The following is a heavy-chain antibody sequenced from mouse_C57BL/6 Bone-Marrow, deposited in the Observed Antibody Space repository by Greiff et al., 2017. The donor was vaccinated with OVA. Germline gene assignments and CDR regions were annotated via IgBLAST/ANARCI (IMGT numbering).Heavy chain of an antibody. CDR2: ISSGGDYI. J-gene: IGHJ2*01. Sequence: EVQGVESGEGLVKPGGSLKLSCAASGFTFSSYAMSWVRQTPEKRLEWVAYISSGGDYIYYADTVKGRFTISRDNARNTLYLQMSSLKSEDTAMYYCTRDHEDYDVGGYWGQGTTLTVSS. CDR3: TRDHEDYDVGGY. CDR1: GFTFSSYA. D-gene: IGHD2-4*01. V-gene: IGHV5-9-1*02.